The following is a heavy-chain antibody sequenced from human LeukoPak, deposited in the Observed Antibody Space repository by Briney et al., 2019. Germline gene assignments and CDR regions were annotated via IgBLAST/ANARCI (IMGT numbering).Heavy chain of an antibody. V-gene: IGHV3-23*01. J-gene: IGHJ4*02. CDR1: GFTFRSYA. Sequence: GGSLRPSCSASGFTFRSYAMAWVRQAPGTGLGWVSAISNSGRNTYYAASVKGRFTISRDNSKNTLYLEMNSLRAEDTAVYYCSNWVEVARPSLDYWGQGALVTVSS. CDR3: SNWVEVARPSLDY. CDR2: ISNSGRNT. D-gene: IGHD6-6*01.